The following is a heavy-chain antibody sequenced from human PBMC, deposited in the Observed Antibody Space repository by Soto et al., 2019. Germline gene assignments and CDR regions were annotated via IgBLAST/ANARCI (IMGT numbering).Heavy chain of an antibody. J-gene: IGHJ4*02. CDR1: ESTVSRDW. CDR2: INQDGSEK. D-gene: IGHD1-26*01. Sequence: EVHLVESGGGLVQTGGSLRLSCAIFESTVSRDWMNWVRQAPGKGLEWVAHINQDGSEKYYVDSVKGRFTISRDNAKKSVYLQMNSLRPADTAMYYGSGGVGDAFWGQGTLVTVSS. V-gene: IGHV3-7*04. CDR3: SGGVGDAF.